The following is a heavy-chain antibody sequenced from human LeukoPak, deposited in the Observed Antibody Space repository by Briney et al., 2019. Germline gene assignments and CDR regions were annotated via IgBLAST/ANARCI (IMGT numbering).Heavy chain of an antibody. Sequence: SETLSLTCTVSGGSISSYYWSWIRQPPGKGLEWIGYIYYSGSTYYNPSLKSRLTISGDTSKNQFSLRLSSVTAADTAVYYCARGTWSSSIDYWGQGTLVTVSS. CDR3: ARGTWSSSIDY. CDR1: GGSISSYY. D-gene: IGHD6-6*01. CDR2: IYYSGST. J-gene: IGHJ4*02. V-gene: IGHV4-59*08.